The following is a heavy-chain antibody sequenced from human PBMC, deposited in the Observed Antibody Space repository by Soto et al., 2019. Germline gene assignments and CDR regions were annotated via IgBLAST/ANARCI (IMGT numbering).Heavy chain of an antibody. Sequence: QVQLVQSGAEVKKPGASVKVSCKASGYTFTSYGISWVRQAPGQGLEWMGWISAYNGNTNYAQKLQDRVTMTTDTSTSTDYMELRSLRSDDTAVYYCARDASPPDYDFWSGYYTGWFDPWGQGTLVTVSS. J-gene: IGHJ5*02. CDR1: GYTFTSYG. CDR3: ARDASPPDYDFWSGYYTGWFDP. D-gene: IGHD3-3*01. V-gene: IGHV1-18*01. CDR2: ISAYNGNT.